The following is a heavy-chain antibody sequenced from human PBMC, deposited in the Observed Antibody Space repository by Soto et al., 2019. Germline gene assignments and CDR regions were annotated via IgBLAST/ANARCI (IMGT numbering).Heavy chain of an antibody. CDR2: ISGYNGDT. J-gene: IGHJ6*02. CDR3: AKNGQPPYYYYGLDV. V-gene: IGHV1-18*01. Sequence: QGHLVQSEAEVKKSGASVTVSCKASGYTFTRYGISWVRQAPGQGLEWMGWISGYNGDTNYAQKFQGRVSMTIDTSTTKAYMELRSLTSDDTAVYYCAKNGQPPYYYYGLDVWGQGTKVTVSS. CDR1: GYTFTRYG. D-gene: IGHD2-8*01.